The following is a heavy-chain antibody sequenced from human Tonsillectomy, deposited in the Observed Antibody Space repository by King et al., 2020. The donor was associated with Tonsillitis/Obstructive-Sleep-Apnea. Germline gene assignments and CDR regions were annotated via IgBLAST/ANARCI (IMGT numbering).Heavy chain of an antibody. D-gene: IGHD2-15*01. CDR3: AREVVVAARANRYFDL. J-gene: IGHJ2*01. Sequence: VQLQQWGAGLLKPSEPLSLTCAVYGGSFSGYYWSWIRQPPGKGLEWIGEINHSGSTNYNPSLKSRVTISVDTSKNQFSLKLSSVTAADTAVYYCAREVVVAARANRYFDLWGRGTLVTVSS. CDR1: GGSFSGYY. V-gene: IGHV4-34*01. CDR2: INHSGST.